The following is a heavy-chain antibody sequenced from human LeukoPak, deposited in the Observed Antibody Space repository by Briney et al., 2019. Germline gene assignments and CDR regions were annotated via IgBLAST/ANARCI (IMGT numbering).Heavy chain of an antibody. J-gene: IGHJ4*02. V-gene: IGHV4-38-2*02. CDR3: ARGWDSRSHFDY. Sequence: SETLSLTCTVSGYSISSGYYWGWIRQPPGKGLEWIGSIYHSGSTYYNPSLKSRVTISVDTSKNQFSLKLSSVTAADTAVYYCARGWDSRSHFDYWGQGTLVTVSS. CDR1: GYSISSGYY. CDR2: IYHSGST. D-gene: IGHD6-13*01.